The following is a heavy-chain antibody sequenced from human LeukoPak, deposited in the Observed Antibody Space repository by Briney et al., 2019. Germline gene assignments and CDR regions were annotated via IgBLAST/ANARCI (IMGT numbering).Heavy chain of an antibody. V-gene: IGHV4-59*01. CDR3: AREGIFCSGGSCSNYFDS. Sequence: SETLSLTCTVSGGSISSYYWSWIRQPPGKGLEWIGYIYYSGSTNYNPSLKSRVTISVDTSKNQFSLKLSSVTAADTAVYYCAREGIFCSGGSCSNYFDSWGQGTLVTVSS. CDR2: IYYSGST. J-gene: IGHJ4*02. CDR1: GGSISSYY. D-gene: IGHD2-15*01.